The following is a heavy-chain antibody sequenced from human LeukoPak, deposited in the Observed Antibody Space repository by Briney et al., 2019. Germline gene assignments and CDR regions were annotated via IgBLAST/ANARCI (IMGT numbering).Heavy chain of an antibody. CDR1: GYTFTGYY. J-gene: IGHJ6*02. D-gene: IGHD6-13*01. CDR3: ASGVGAAAGTDYGMDV. CDR2: INPNSGGT. V-gene: IGHV1-2*02. Sequence: ASVKVSCKASGYTFTGYYMHWVRQAPGQGLEWMGWINPNSGGTNYAQKFQGRVTMTRDTSISTAYMELSRLRSDDTAVYYCASGVGAAAGTDYGMDVWGQGTTVTVSS.